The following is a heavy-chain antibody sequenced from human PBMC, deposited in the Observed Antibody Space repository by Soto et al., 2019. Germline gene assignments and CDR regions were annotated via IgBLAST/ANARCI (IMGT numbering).Heavy chain of an antibody. Sequence: GGSLRLSCAASGFTFSSYAMSWVRQAPGKGLEWVSAISGSGGSTYYADSVKGRFTISRDNSKNTLYLQMNSLRAEDTAVYYCVKGQAAVVLWYFDLWGRGTLVTVSS. CDR2: ISGSGGST. D-gene: IGHD6-19*01. V-gene: IGHV3-23*01. CDR3: VKGQAAVVLWYFDL. CDR1: GFTFSSYA. J-gene: IGHJ2*01.